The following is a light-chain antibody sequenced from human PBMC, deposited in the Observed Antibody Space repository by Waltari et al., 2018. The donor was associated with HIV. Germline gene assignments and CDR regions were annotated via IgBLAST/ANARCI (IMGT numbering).Light chain of an antibody. V-gene: IGLV1-40*01. CDR1: SSDIGADYD. CDR2: GNT. CDR3: QSCDRSLRRV. Sequence: QSVLTQPPSVSGAPGQRVTIPCTGSSSDIGADYDVNWYQHLPGTAPNLLIYGNTKPPSGVPDRFSGSKSGTSASLAITGLQAEDEADYYCQSCDRSLRRVFGTGTKVTV. J-gene: IGLJ1*01.